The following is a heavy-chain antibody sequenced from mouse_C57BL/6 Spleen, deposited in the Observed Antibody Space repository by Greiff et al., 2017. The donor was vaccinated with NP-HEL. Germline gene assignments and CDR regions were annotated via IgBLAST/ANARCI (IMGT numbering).Heavy chain of an antibody. D-gene: IGHD2-5*01. J-gene: IGHJ1*03. CDR3: ARLSYYSNYENFDV. CDR1: GFTFSSYG. Sequence: DVKLVEFGGDLVKPGGSLKLSCAASGFTFSSYGMSWVRQTPDKRLEWVATISSGGSYTYYPDSVKGRFTISRDNAKNTLYLQLSSLKSEDTAMYYCARLSYYSNYENFDVWGTGTTVTVSS. CDR2: ISSGGSYT. V-gene: IGHV5-6*02.